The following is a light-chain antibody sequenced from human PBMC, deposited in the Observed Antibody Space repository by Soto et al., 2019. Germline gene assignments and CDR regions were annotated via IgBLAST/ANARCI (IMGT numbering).Light chain of an antibody. CDR3: QQTYRIPLT. J-gene: IGKJ4*01. V-gene: IGKV4-1*01. Sequence: DIVMTQSPDSLAVSLGERATINCKSSQSVLYSSNNKNYLAWYQHKPGTAPKLLIFAASRLQTGVPLRFSGSGSGTNFTLTISNLHPEDFATYSCQQTYRIPLTFGGGTKVDIK. CDR2: AAS. CDR1: QSVLYSSNNKNY.